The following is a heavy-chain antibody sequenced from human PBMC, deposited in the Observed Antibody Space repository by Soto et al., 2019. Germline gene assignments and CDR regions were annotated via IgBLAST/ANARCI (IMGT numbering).Heavy chain of an antibody. CDR3: AKDNCISTSCYRLYNWFDP. Sequence: PGGSLRLSCAASGFTFSSYGMHWVRQAPGKGLEWVAVISHDGSNKYYGDSVKGRFTISRDTSKNTLYLQMNSLRAEDTAVYYCAKDNCISTSCYRLYNWFDPWGQGTLVTVSS. CDR1: GFTFSSYG. V-gene: IGHV3-30*18. CDR2: ISHDGSNK. D-gene: IGHD2-2*01. J-gene: IGHJ5*02.